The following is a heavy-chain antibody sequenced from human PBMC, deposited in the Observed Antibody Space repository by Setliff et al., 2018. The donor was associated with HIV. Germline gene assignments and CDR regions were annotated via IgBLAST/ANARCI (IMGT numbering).Heavy chain of an antibody. CDR3: ARRIDNSGSLPAKNWFDT. Sequence: PSETLSLTCTVSGASFNDYYWSWIRQPPGKGLEWLGYIHYTGSTNYNPSLRSRVTISLDTSKKQFSLKLNSVTAADTAVYYCARRIDNSGSLPAKNWFDTWGQGRLVTVSS. CDR1: GASFNDYY. CDR2: IHYTGST. D-gene: IGHD3-10*01. V-gene: IGHV4-59*01. J-gene: IGHJ5*02.